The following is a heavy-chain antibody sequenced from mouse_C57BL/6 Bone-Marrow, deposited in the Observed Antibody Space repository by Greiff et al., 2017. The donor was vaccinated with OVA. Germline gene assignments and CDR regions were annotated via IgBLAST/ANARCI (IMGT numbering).Heavy chain of an antibody. J-gene: IGHJ1*03. CDR2: IYPGNSDT. CDR1: GYTFTSYW. CDR3: TRERFYDGYPYWYFDV. Sequence: VQLQQSGTVLARPGASVKMSCKTSGYTFTSYWMHWVKQRPGQGLEWIGAIYPGNSDTSYNQKFKGKAKLTAVTSASTAYMELSSLTNEDSAVYYCTRERFYDGYPYWYFDVWGTGTTVTVSS. V-gene: IGHV1-5*01. D-gene: IGHD2-3*01.